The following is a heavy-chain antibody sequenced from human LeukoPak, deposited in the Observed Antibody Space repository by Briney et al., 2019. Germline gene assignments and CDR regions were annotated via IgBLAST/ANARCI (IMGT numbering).Heavy chain of an antibody. CDR3: ARDGCSSTSCRHYYYYYYMDV. CDR1: GFTFSSYS. J-gene: IGHJ6*03. CDR2: ISSSSSYI. V-gene: IGHV3-21*01. Sequence: PGGSLRLSCAASGFTFSSYSMNWVRQAPGKGLEWVSSISSSSSYIYYADSVKGRFTISRDNAKNSLYLQMNSLRAEDTAVYYCARDGCSSTSCRHYYYYYYMDVWGKGTTVTVSS. D-gene: IGHD2-2*01.